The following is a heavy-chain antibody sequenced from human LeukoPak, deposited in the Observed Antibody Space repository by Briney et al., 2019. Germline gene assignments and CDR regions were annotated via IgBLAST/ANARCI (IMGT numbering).Heavy chain of an antibody. CDR2: MSSSGNTI. CDR1: GFTFSSYE. Sequence: GGSLRLSCAASGFTFSSYEMNWVRQAPGKGLEWVSYMSSSGNTIYYADSVKGRFTISRDNAKNSLYLQMNSLRVEDTAVYYCVSERAGGLDYWGQGTLVTVSS. D-gene: IGHD3-10*01. V-gene: IGHV3-48*03. J-gene: IGHJ4*02. CDR3: VSERAGGLDY.